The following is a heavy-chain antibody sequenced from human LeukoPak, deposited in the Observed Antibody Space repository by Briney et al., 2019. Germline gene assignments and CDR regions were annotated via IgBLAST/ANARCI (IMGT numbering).Heavy chain of an antibody. CDR1: RFTFSSYA. CDR3: AKVRVGSSWYFDY. V-gene: IGHV3-23*01. Sequence: GGSLRLSCAASRFTFSSYAMSWVRQAPGKGLEWVSTISGSGVSTYYADSVKGRFTISRGNSKNTLYLQMNSLRADDTAVYYCAKVRVGSSWYFDYWGQGTLVTVSS. J-gene: IGHJ4*02. D-gene: IGHD6-13*01. CDR2: ISGSGVST.